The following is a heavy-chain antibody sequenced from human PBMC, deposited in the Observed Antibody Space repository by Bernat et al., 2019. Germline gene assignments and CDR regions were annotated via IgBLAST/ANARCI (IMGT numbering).Heavy chain of an antibody. D-gene: IGHD3-3*01. V-gene: IGHV1-18*01. CDR3: ARVNVLQFLEWSQNWFDP. J-gene: IGHJ5*02. CDR1: GYTLTSDG. CDR2: IGAANGNT. Sequence: GAGGGGPGASGGGSCKASGYTLTSDGISWVRQAPGQGLGGMGWIGAANGNTNYAQKLQGRVTMTTDTSTSTAYMELRSLRSDDTAVYYCARVNVLQFLEWSQNWFDPWGQGTLVTVSS.